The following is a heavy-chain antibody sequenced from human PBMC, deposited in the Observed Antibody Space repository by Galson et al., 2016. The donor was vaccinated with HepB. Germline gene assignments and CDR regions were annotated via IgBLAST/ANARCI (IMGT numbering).Heavy chain of an antibody. D-gene: IGHD2-15*01. Sequence: SLRLSCAVSGLTFRNYALSWVRQAPGKGLEWVSAISGSGGRTYYADSVKGRFSISRDNARDTLYLQMNSLRAEDTAVYFCTVASDDATDYWGQGTLGTVSS. J-gene: IGHJ4*02. CDR2: ISGSGGRT. CDR3: TVASDDATDY. CDR1: GLTFRNYA. V-gene: IGHV3-23*01.